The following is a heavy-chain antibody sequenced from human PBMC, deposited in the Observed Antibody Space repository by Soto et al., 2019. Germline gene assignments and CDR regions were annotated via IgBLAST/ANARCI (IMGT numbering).Heavy chain of an antibody. CDR1: GGTFSSYA. J-gene: IGHJ3*02. Sequence: SVKVSCKASGGTFSSYAISWVRQAPGQGLEWMGGIIPIFGTANHAQKFQGRVTITADKSTSTAYMELSSLRSEDTAVYYCATVRPNITMIVVAHAFDIWGQGTMVTVSS. CDR2: IIPIFGTA. D-gene: IGHD3-22*01. CDR3: ATVRPNITMIVVAHAFDI. V-gene: IGHV1-69*06.